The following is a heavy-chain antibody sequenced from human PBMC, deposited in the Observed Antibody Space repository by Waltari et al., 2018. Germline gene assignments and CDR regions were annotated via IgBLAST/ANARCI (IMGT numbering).Heavy chain of an antibody. CDR3: ARALTTPNDY. CDR1: GFTISSFG. J-gene: IGHJ4*02. D-gene: IGHD4-17*01. CDR2: TTNSNTYI. V-gene: IGHV3-21*03. Sequence: EVQLVESGGGLVKPGGSLRLSCAASGFTISSFGMSWVRQAPGKGLEWVSSTTNSNTYIYYADSVKGRCTVSIDNAKNSLYLQMNSLRADDTAVYFCARALTTPNDYWGQGTLVTVSS.